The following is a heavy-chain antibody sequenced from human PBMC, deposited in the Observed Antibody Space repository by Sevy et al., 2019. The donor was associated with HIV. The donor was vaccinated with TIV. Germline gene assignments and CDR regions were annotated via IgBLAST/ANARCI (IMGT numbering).Heavy chain of an antibody. D-gene: IGHD6-13*01. CDR3: ARESAAGTSGGVDYYYYNMDV. V-gene: IGHV3-48*01. Sequence: GGSLRLSCAASGFTFSSYSMNWVRQAPGKGPEWVSYISTKSRAIYYPDSMKGRFTIYRDNTKNSLYLQMNSLRAEDTAVYYCARESAAGTSGGVDYYYYNMDVWGQGTTVTVSS. CDR1: GFTFSSYS. J-gene: IGHJ6*02. CDR2: ISTKSRAI.